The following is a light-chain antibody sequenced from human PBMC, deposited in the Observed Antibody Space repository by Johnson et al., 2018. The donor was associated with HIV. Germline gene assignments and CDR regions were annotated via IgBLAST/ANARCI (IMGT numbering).Light chain of an antibody. CDR1: SSNIGNNY. J-gene: IGLJ1*01. Sequence: QSVLTQPPSVSAAPGQKVTISCSGSSSNIGNNYVSWYQQLPGTAPKLLIYENNKRPSGIPDRFSGSKSGTSATLGITGLQTGDEADYYGGTWDISLSAPYVCGTGTKVTVL. V-gene: IGLV1-51*02. CDR3: GTWDISLSAPYV. CDR2: ENN.